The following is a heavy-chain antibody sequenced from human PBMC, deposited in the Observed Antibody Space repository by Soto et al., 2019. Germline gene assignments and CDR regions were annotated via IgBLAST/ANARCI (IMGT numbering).Heavy chain of an antibody. D-gene: IGHD6-13*01. CDR2: INHSGST. J-gene: IGHJ4*02. Sequence: SETLSLTCAVYGGSFSGYYWSWIRQPPGKGLEWIGEINHSGSTNYNPSLKSRVTISVDTSKNQFSLKLSSVTAADTAVYYCARLIAALSPGYFDYWGQGTLVTVSS. CDR1: GGSFSGYY. V-gene: IGHV4-34*01. CDR3: ARLIAALSPGYFDY.